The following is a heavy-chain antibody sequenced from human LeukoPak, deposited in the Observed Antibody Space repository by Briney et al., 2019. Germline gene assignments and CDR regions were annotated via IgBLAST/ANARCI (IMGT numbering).Heavy chain of an antibody. CDR3: ATYCSNTNCYIWGYYFDH. CDR2: IIPISGTT. D-gene: IGHD2-2*02. Sequence: ASVKVSCKTSGGTFSTYAISWMRQAPGQGLEWMGGIIPISGTTNYAQKFQGRVTITADESTSTAYMELSSLRSEGTAVYYCATYCSNTNCYIWGYYFDHWGQGTLVTVSS. V-gene: IGHV1-69*13. J-gene: IGHJ4*02. CDR1: GGTFSTYA.